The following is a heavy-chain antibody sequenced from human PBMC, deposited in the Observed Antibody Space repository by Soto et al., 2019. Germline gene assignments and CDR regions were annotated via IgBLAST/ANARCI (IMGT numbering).Heavy chain of an antibody. V-gene: IGHV4-59*13. Sequence: PSVTRSGPCSVCGWSIRSFAWSWIRQPQGKGLEFIGSISHSGRSEYNPSLKNRISLSVDVSKNQFSLNLKSMKVGDTAVYSCATVPIENYYDLCSGSTSYALDFWAKGTTGPVS. CDR2: ISHSGRS. J-gene: IGHJ6*03. CDR1: GWSIRSFA. CDR3: ATVPIENYYDLCSGSTSYALDF. D-gene: IGHD3-3*01.